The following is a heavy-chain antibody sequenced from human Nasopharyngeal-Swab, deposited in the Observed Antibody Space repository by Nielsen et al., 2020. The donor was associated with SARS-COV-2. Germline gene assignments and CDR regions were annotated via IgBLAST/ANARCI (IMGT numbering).Heavy chain of an antibody. Sequence: SDTLSLTCAVSGGSINNNAYSWTWIRQPPGKGLESIGYIYSSGSTSYNPSLKSRVAMSLDRSKNHFSLRLTSVTAADTAVYYCARGATYCYAGRCHDYWGQGTLVTVSS. CDR3: ARGATYCYAGRCHDY. CDR1: GGSINNNAYS. J-gene: IGHJ4*02. CDR2: IYSSGST. D-gene: IGHD3-16*01. V-gene: IGHV4-30-2*01.